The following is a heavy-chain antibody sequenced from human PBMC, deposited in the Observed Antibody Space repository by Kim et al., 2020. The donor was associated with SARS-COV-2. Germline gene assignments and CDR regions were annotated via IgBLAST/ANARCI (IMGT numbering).Heavy chain of an antibody. Sequence: SETLSLTCTVSGGSISSSSYYWGWIRQPPGKGLEWIGSIYYSGSTYYNPSLKSRVTISVDTSKNQFSLKLSSVTAADTAVYYCARPGGIYGFGETTGAFDIWGQGTMVTVSS. V-gene: IGHV4-39*01. J-gene: IGHJ3*02. CDR2: IYYSGST. D-gene: IGHD3-10*01. CDR1: GGSISSSSYY. CDR3: ARPGGIYGFGETTGAFDI.